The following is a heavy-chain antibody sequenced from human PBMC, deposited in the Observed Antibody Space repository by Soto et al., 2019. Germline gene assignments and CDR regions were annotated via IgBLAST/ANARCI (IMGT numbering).Heavy chain of an antibody. J-gene: IGHJ4*02. CDR3: ARDGAVAAGIESPRNFDY. CDR1: SGSIDRYY. Sequence: TSETLSLTCTVSSGSIDRYYWSWIRQPAGKGLEWIGRIYSRGTTTYNPSLKSRVAMSVDTSKNQFSLTLTSVTAADTAMYYCARDGAVAAGIESPRNFDYWGQGILVTVSS. V-gene: IGHV4-4*07. CDR2: IYSRGTT. D-gene: IGHD6-25*01.